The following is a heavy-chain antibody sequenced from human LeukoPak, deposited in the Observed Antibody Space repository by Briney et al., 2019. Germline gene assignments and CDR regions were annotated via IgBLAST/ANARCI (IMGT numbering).Heavy chain of an antibody. J-gene: IGHJ3*02. CDR3: LRGVSDAFDI. CDR1: GFTFSSYA. V-gene: IGHV3-23*01. Sequence: GGSLRLSCAASGFTFSSYAMSWVRQAPGKGLEWVSSISGSGGNTYYADSVKGRFTISRDNAKNSLYLQMNSLRAEDTAVYYCLRGVSDAFDIWGQGTMVTVSS. D-gene: IGHD3-10*01. CDR2: ISGSGGNT.